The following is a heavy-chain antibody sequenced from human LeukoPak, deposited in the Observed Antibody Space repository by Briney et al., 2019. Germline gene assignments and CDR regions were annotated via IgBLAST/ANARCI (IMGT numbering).Heavy chain of an antibody. D-gene: IGHD6-13*01. CDR2: INPNSGGT. Sequence: GASVTVSCKASGYTFTGYYMHWVRQAPGQGLEWMGRINPNSGGTNYAQKFQGRVTMTRDTSISTAYMELSRLRSDDTAVYYCARGGGGPAAALDYWGQGTLVTVSS. CDR3: ARGGGGPAAALDY. CDR1: GYTFTGYY. V-gene: IGHV1-2*06. J-gene: IGHJ4*02.